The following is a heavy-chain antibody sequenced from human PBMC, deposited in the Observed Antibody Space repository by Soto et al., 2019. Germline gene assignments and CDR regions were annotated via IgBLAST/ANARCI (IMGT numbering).Heavy chain of an antibody. CDR1: GASIGSGGW. J-gene: IGHJ4*02. D-gene: IGHD2-15*01. CDR2: IFHDGNT. V-gene: IGHV4-4*02. Sequence: ASETLSLTCAVSGASIGSGGWWSWVRQPPGKGLEWIAEIFHDGNTNYSPSLKSRVTISVDKSQNQFSLNVYSVTAADKAVYYCARGGGYDSFDFWGQGIQVTVSS. CDR3: ARGGGYDSFDF.